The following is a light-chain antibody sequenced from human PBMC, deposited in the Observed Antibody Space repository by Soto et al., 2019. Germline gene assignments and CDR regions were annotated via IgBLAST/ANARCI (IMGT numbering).Light chain of an antibody. J-gene: IGLJ3*02. CDR2: NGR. Sequence: SYELTQSPSVSVAPGQTATITCGGDNIGTKGVHWYQQKAGQAPELVVYNGRDRPSGIPERFSGSNSGNTATLTITRVEAGDEADFYCQVRESPSDYSVVFGGGTKLTVL. V-gene: IGLV3-21*02. CDR1: NIGTKG. CDR3: QVRESPSDYSVV.